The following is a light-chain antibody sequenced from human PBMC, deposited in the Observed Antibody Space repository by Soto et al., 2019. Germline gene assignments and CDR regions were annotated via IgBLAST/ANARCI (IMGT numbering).Light chain of an antibody. Sequence: IQMTQSPSSLSASVGDRVIITCRASQGIGNSLAWYQQKAGRVPKLLMHSASTLLSGVPSRFSGSGSGTDLNLTISSLQPEDVATYYCQKYDSAPWTFGQGTKVEIK. CDR3: QKYDSAPWT. V-gene: IGKV1-27*01. CDR2: SAS. J-gene: IGKJ1*01. CDR1: QGIGNS.